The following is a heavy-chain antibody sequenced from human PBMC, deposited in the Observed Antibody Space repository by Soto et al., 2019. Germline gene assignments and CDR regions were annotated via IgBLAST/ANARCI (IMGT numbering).Heavy chain of an antibody. J-gene: IGHJ1*01. Sequence: GASVKVSCKASGGTFSSYAISWVRQAPGQGLEWMGGIIPIFGTANYAQKFQGRVTITADKSTSTAYMELSSLRSEDTAVYYCAKGGYIVATIGPQYFQHWGQGTLVTVSS. CDR2: IIPIFGTA. D-gene: IGHD5-12*01. CDR1: GGTFSSYA. CDR3: AKGGYIVATIGPQYFQH. V-gene: IGHV1-69*06.